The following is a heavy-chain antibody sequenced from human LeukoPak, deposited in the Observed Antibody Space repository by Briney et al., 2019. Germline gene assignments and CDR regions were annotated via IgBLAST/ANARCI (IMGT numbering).Heavy chain of an antibody. CDR1: GFTFSSYA. CDR3: ARYSYGLFDY. V-gene: IGHV3-23*01. J-gene: IGHJ4*02. CDR2: ISASGGVT. Sequence: PGGSLRLSCAASGFTFSSYAMSWVRHVPGKGLEWVSSISASGGVTHYADSVKGRFTISRDNSKNTLYLQMNSLRAEDTAVYYCARYSYGLFDYWGQGTLVTVSS. D-gene: IGHD5-18*01.